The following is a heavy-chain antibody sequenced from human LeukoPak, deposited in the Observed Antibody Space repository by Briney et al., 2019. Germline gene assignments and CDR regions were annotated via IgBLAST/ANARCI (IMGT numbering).Heavy chain of an antibody. Sequence: GGSLRLSCAASGFTFSSYAMSWVRQAPGKGLEWVSAISGSGGSTYYADSVKGRFTISRDNSKNTLYLQMNSLRAEDTAVYYCAKDPYYGSGSYLFDYWSQGTLVTVSS. CDR2: ISGSGGST. V-gene: IGHV3-23*01. CDR1: GFTFSSYA. CDR3: AKDPYYGSGSYLFDY. J-gene: IGHJ4*02. D-gene: IGHD3-10*01.